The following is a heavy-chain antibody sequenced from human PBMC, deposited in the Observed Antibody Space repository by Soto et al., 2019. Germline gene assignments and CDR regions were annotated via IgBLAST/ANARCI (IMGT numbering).Heavy chain of an antibody. Sequence: QVQLVESGGGVVQPGRSLRLSCAASGFTFSSYGMHWVRQAPGKGLEWVAVISYDGSNKYYADSVKGRFTISRDNSKNTLYLQMNSLRAEDTAVYYCAKIPAAMTGPYYFDYWGQGTLVTVSS. D-gene: IGHD3-9*01. J-gene: IGHJ4*02. CDR2: ISYDGSNK. CDR3: AKIPAAMTGPYYFDY. CDR1: GFTFSSYG. V-gene: IGHV3-30*18.